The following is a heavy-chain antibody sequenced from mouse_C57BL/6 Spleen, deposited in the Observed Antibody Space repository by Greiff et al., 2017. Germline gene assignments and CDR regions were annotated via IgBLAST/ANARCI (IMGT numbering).Heavy chain of an antibody. J-gene: IGHJ1*03. CDR3: VRQNLHWYVDV. CDR2: IRSKSNNYAT. CDR1: GFSFNTYA. Sequence: EVMLVESGGGLVQPKGSLKLSCAASGFSFNTYAMNWVRQAPGKGLEWVARIRSKSNNYATYYADSVKDRFTISRDDSESMLYLQMNNLKTEDTAMYYCVRQNLHWYVDVWGTGTAVTVSS. V-gene: IGHV10-1*01.